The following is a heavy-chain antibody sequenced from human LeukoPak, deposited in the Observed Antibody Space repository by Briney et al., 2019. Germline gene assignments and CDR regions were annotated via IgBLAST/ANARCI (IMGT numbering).Heavy chain of an antibody. V-gene: IGHV1-18*01. D-gene: IGHD3-10*01. CDR2: ISAYNGNT. J-gene: IGHJ3*02. CDR3: ARVDGWFGELLSGAFDI. CDR1: GYTFTSYG. Sequence: ASVKVSCKASGYTFTSYGISWVRQAPGQGLEWMGWISAYNGNTNYAQKLRGRVTMTTDTSTSTAYMEPRSLRSDDTAVYYCARVDGWFGELLSGAFDIWGQGTMVTVSS.